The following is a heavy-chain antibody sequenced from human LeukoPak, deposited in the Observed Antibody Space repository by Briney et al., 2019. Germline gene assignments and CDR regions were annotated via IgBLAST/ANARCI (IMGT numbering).Heavy chain of an antibody. Sequence: PGRSLRLSCAASGFTFSSYEMNWVRQAPGKGLEWVSYISSSGSTIYYADSVKGRFIISRDNAENSLYLQMNSLRAEDTAVYYCARDDYDSGDLNAFDIWGQGTMVTVSS. CDR3: ARDDYDSGDLNAFDI. V-gene: IGHV3-48*03. CDR1: GFTFSSYE. D-gene: IGHD3-22*01. CDR2: ISSSGSTI. J-gene: IGHJ3*02.